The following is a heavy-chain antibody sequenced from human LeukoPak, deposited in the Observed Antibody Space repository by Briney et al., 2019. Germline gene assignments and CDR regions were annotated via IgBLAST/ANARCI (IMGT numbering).Heavy chain of an antibody. D-gene: IGHD1-26*01. J-gene: IGHJ4*02. CDR1: GGSISSSSYY. Sequence: SETLSLTCTVYGGSISSSSYYWGWIRQPPGKGLEWIGSIYYSGSTYYNPSLKSRVTISVDTSKNQFSLKLSSVTAADTAVYYCASPVGAGSFDYWGQGTLVTVSS. CDR2: IYYSGST. V-gene: IGHV4-39*01. CDR3: ASPVGAGSFDY.